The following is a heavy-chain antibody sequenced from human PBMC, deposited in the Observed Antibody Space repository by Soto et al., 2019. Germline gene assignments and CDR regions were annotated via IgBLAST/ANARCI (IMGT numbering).Heavy chain of an antibody. CDR1: GGSISSSNW. Sequence: QVQLQESGPGLVKPSGTLSLTCAVSGGSISSSNWWSWVRQPPGKGLEWIGEIYHSGSTNYNPSLKTRVTISVDKSKNQSSLKLSSVTAADTAVYYCARDYMVRGVMRWFDPWGQGTLVTVSS. V-gene: IGHV4-4*02. CDR3: ARDYMVRGVMRWFDP. J-gene: IGHJ5*02. D-gene: IGHD3-10*01. CDR2: IYHSGST.